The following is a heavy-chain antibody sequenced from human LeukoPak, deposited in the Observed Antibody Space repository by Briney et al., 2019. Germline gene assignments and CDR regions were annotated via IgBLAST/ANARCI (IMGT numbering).Heavy chain of an antibody. Sequence: GGSLRLSCAASGVTFSDYYMSWIRQAPGKGVEWVSYISGSVSTIYYADSVKGRFTISRDSSKDTLYLQMNSLKAEDTAVYFCARGGYFSFDYWGQGTLVTVSS. V-gene: IGHV3-11*01. CDR3: ARGGYFSFDY. D-gene: IGHD2/OR15-2a*01. CDR1: GVTFSDYY. J-gene: IGHJ4*02. CDR2: ISGSVSTI.